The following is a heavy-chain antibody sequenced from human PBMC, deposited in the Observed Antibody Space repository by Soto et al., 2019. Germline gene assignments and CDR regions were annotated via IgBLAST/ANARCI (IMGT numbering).Heavy chain of an antibody. J-gene: IGHJ6*02. Sequence: EVQLVESGGGLVQPGGSLRLSCAASGLIFSDYHMDWVRQAPGKGLEWVGRIRRKANSYTTEYAASVKGRFTISRDDSKNSLYLQMNRLKSEDTAVYYCAMLGGWSGGSSGMDVWGQGTTVTLSS. V-gene: IGHV3-72*01. CDR2: IRRKANSYTT. D-gene: IGHD6-19*01. CDR1: GLIFSDYH. CDR3: AMLGGWSGGSSGMDV.